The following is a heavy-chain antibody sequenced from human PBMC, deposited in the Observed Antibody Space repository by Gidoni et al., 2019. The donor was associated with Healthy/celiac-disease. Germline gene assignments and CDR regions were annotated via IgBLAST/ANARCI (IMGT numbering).Heavy chain of an antibody. CDR2: INHSGST. J-gene: IGHJ4*02. V-gene: IGHV4-34*01. CDR1: GGSFSGYY. CDR3: ARAPKGAYYYDSSGYPG. Sequence: QVQLQQWGAGLLKPSETLSLTCAVYGGSFSGYYWSWIRQPPGKGLEWIGEINHSGSTNYNPSLKSRVTISVDTPKNQFSLKLSSVTAADTAVYYCARAPKGAYYYDSSGYPGWGQGTLVTVSS. D-gene: IGHD3-22*01.